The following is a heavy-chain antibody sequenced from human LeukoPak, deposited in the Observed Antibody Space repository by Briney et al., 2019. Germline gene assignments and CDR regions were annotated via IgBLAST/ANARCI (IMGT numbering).Heavy chain of an antibody. V-gene: IGHV4-30-4*08. D-gene: IGHD3-22*01. CDR2: IYYSGST. J-gene: IGHJ4*02. CDR1: GGSISSGDYY. CDR3: ARVGYYYDSSGYDY. Sequence: SETLSLTCTVSGGSISSGDYYWRWIRQPPGKGLEWIGYIYYSGSTYYNPSLKSRVTISVDTSKNQFSLKLSSVTAADTAVYYCARVGYYYDSSGYDYWGQGTLVTVSS.